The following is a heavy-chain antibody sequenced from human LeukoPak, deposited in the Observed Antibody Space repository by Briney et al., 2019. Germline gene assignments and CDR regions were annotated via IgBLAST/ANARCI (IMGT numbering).Heavy chain of an antibody. CDR2: IYYSGST. J-gene: IGHJ6*03. Sequence: SETLSLTCTVSGGSISSSSYYWGWIRQPPGKGLEWIGSIYYSGSTYYNPSLKSRVTISVDTSKNQSSLRLSSVTAADTAVYYCARLGVRGGPGYMDVWGKGTTVTVSS. V-gene: IGHV4-39*01. CDR1: GGSISSSSYY. D-gene: IGHD3-10*01. CDR3: ARLGVRGGPGYMDV.